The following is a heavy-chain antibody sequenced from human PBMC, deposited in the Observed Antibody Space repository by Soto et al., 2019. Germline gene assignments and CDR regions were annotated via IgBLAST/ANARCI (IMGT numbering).Heavy chain of an antibody. CDR1: GFSLTTTRMG. CDR3: AHRDSTGTTTYFDS. D-gene: IGHD1-1*01. J-gene: IGHJ4*02. Sequence: QITLKEAGPTLVKPTETLTLTCTFSGFSLTTTRMGVGWTRQPPGKALEWLAIIYWDGESRYNPLLRRRLTLTEDTPKNQVVLTMTNMDPKDTATYYCAHRDSTGTTTYFDSWGQGIPVTVAS. CDR2: IYWDGES. V-gene: IGHV2-5*02.